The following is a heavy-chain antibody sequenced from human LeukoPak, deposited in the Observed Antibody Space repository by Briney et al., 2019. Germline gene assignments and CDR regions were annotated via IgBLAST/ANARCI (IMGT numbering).Heavy chain of an antibody. Sequence: KGSGPTLVNPTQTLTLTCTFSGFSLSTSGVGVGWIRHPPGKALEWLALIYWDDDKHYSPSLKSRLTITKDTSKNQVVLTMTNMDPVDTATYYCTHRGNVDTTMATGFDYWGQGTLVTVSP. D-gene: IGHD5-18*01. CDR2: IYWDDDK. J-gene: IGHJ4*02. V-gene: IGHV2-5*02. CDR1: GFSLSTSGVG. CDR3: THRGNVDTTMATGFDY.